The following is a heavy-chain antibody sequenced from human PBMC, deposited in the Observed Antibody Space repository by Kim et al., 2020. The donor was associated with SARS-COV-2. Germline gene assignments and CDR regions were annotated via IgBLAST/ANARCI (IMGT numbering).Heavy chain of an antibody. J-gene: IGHJ6*02. D-gene: IGHD3-22*01. V-gene: IGHV1-69*01. CDR3: ARDYGYGEISSGYGMDV. Sequence: FQGRVTITADESTSTAYMELSSLRSEDTAVYYCARDYGYGEISSGYGMDVWGQGTTVTVSS.